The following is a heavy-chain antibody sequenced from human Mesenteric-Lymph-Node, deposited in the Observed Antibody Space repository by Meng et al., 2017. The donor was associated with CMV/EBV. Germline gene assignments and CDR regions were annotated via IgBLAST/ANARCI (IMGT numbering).Heavy chain of an antibody. V-gene: IGHV4-61*01. CDR1: GGSVSSGSYY. CDR3: ARGVGYYYYGMDV. J-gene: IGHJ6*02. Sequence: SETLSLTCTVSGGSVSSGSYYWSWIRQPPGKGLEWIGYIYYSGNTNYNPSLKSRVTISVDTSKNQFSLKLSSVTAADTAVYYCARGVGYYYYGMDVWGQGTTVTVSS. D-gene: IGHD3-16*01. CDR2: IYYSGNT.